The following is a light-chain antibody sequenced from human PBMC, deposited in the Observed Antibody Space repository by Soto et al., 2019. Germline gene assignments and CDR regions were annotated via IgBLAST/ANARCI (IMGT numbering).Light chain of an antibody. J-gene: IGKJ2*01. Sequence: EIVLTQSPGTLSLSPGERATLSCRASQSVSSSYLAWYQQKPGQAPRPLIEGASSRDTGIPDRFSGSGSGADFTLTSSRLEHEDFAVYYCQKYGSSPYTFGQGNKLEIK. CDR2: GAS. V-gene: IGKV3-20*01. CDR3: QKYGSSPYT. CDR1: QSVSSSY.